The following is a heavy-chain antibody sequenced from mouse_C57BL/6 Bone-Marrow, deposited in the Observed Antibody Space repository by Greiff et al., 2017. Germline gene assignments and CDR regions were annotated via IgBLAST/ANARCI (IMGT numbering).Heavy chain of an antibody. V-gene: IGHV1-69*01. D-gene: IGHD1-1*01. Sequence: QVQLQQSGAELVMPGASVKLSCKASGYTFTSYWMHWVKQRPGQGLEWIGEINPSDSYTNYNQKFKGKSTLTVDKSSSTAYMQLSSLASEDSTVYYCARSNYYGSSLLVWYFDVWGTGTTVTVSS. J-gene: IGHJ1*03. CDR1: GYTFTSYW. CDR3: ARSNYYGSSLLVWYFDV. CDR2: INPSDSYT.